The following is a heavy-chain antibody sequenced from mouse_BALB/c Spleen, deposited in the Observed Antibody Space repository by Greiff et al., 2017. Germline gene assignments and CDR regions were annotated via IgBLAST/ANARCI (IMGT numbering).Heavy chain of an antibody. CDR3: ARGRDGYDEGWYFDV. CDR2: ISSGGST. J-gene: IGHJ1*01. CDR1: GFTFSSYA. D-gene: IGHD2-2*01. Sequence: EVKLVESGGGLVKPGGSLKLSCAASGFTFSSYAMSWVRQTPEKRLEWVASISSGGSTYYPDSVKGRFTISRDNARNILYLQMSSLRSEDTAMYYCARGRDGYDEGWYFDVWGAGTTVTVSS. V-gene: IGHV5-6-5*01.